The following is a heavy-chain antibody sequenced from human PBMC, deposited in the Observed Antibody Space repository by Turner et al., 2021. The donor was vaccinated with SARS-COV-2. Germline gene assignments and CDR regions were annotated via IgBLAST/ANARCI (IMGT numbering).Heavy chain of an antibody. CDR1: GLTVSSNY. J-gene: IGHJ6*02. V-gene: IGHV3-53*01. CDR3: ARDLMEVGGMDV. Sequence: EVQRVESGGGLIQPGGSLRLACAASGLTVSSNYMSWVRQAPGKGLEWVSVIYSGGSTYYADSVKGRFTISRDNSKNTLYLQMNSLRAEDTAVYYCARDLMEVGGMDVWGQGTTVTVSS. CDR2: IYSGGST. D-gene: IGHD3-3*01.